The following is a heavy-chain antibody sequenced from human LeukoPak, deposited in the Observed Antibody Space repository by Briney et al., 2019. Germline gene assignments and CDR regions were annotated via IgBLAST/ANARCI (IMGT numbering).Heavy chain of an antibody. V-gene: IGHV3-30*02. CDR2: IRYDGSNK. CDR3: ARDAPYYDILTGERYFDY. Sequence: GGSLRLTCAASGFTFSSYGMHWVRQAPGKGLEWVAFIRYDGSNKYYADSVKGRFTISRDNSKNTLYLQMNSLRAEDTAVYYCARDAPYYDILTGERYFDYWGQGTLVTVSS. J-gene: IGHJ4*02. CDR1: GFTFSSYG. D-gene: IGHD3-9*01.